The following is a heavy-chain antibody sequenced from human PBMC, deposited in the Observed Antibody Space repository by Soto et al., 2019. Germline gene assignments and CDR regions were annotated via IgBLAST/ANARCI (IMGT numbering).Heavy chain of an antibody. V-gene: IGHV3-30*18. D-gene: IGHD6-6*01. CDR3: AKDGAARPDY. CDR2: ISYDGSNK. CDR1: GFTFSSYG. Sequence: GGSLRLSCAASGFTFSSYGMHWVRQAPGKGLEWVAVISYDGSNKYYADSVKGRFTISRDNSKNTLYLQMNSLRAEDTAVYYCAKDGAARPDYWGQGTLVTVSS. J-gene: IGHJ4*02.